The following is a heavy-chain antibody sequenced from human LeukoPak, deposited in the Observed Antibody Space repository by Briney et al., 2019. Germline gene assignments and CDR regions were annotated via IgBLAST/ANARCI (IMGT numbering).Heavy chain of an antibody. CDR3: AKDVDPFGSGSYVEGFDY. J-gene: IGHJ4*02. D-gene: IGHD3-10*01. CDR1: GFTFSSYG. V-gene: IGHV3-30*18. Sequence: PGRSPRLSCAASGFTFSSYGMHWVRQAPGKGLEWVAVISYDGSNKYYADSVKGRFTISRDNSKNTLYLQMNSLRAEDTAVYYCAKDVDPFGSGSYVEGFDYWGQGTLVTVSS. CDR2: ISYDGSNK.